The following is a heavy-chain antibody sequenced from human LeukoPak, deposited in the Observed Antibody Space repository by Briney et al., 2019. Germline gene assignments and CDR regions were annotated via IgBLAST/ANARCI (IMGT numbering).Heavy chain of an antibody. V-gene: IGHV1-69*01. J-gene: IGHJ6*04. D-gene: IGHD2-2*01. Sequence: SVKVSCKASGGTFSSYAISWVRQAPGQGLEWMGGIIPIFGTANYAQKFQGRVTITADESTSTAYMELSSLRSEDTAVYYCARARRTFLSTSANQDGGDYYGMDVWGKGTTVTVSS. CDR3: ARARRTFLSTSANQDGGDYYGMDV. CDR2: IIPIFGTA. CDR1: GGTFSSYA.